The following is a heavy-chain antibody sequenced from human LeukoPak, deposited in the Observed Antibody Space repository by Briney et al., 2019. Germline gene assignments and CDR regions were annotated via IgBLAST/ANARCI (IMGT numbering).Heavy chain of an antibody. J-gene: IGHJ4*02. CDR1: GFTFSSYA. Sequence: GGSLRLSCAASGFTFSSYAMHWVRQAPGKGLEWVAVISYDGSNKYYADSVKGRFTISRDNSKNTLYLQMNSLRAEDTAVYYCARGLGSYSYYFDYWGQGTLATVSS. CDR3: ARGLGSYSYYFDY. V-gene: IGHV3-30*04. D-gene: IGHD3-10*01. CDR2: ISYDGSNK.